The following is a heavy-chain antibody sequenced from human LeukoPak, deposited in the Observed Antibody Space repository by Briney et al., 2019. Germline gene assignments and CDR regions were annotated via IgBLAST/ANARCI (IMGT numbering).Heavy chain of an antibody. CDR1: GFTLSRYS. CDR2: IRGKTYGGTT. CDR3: TRVPHDFDNPPFDY. V-gene: IGHV3-49*04. J-gene: IGHJ4*02. Sequence: GGSLRLSCAASGFTLSRYSMNWVRQAPGKGLEWVGFIRGKTYGGTTEYAASVKGRFTISRDDSKSVAYLHMNSLKTGDTARYYCTRVPHDFDNPPFDYWGQGTLVIVSS. D-gene: IGHD2-21*02.